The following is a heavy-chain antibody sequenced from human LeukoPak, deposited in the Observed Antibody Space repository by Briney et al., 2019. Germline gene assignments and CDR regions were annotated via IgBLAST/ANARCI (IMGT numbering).Heavy chain of an antibody. CDR2: VIPHSGGT. Sequence: VASVKVSCKASGYTFTGYYVHWVRQAPGQGLEWMGWVIPHSGGTNYAQKFQGRVTMTRDTSISTAYMELSRLRSDDTAVYYCARGEELWILDYWGQGTLVTVSS. D-gene: IGHD5-18*01. CDR1: GYTFTGYY. J-gene: IGHJ4*02. V-gene: IGHV1-2*02. CDR3: ARGEELWILDY.